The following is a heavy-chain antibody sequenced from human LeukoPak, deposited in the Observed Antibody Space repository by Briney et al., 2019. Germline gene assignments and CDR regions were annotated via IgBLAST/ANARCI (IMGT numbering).Heavy chain of an antibody. CDR2: FNYGETT. CDR1: GASISSTTYS. J-gene: IGHJ4*02. D-gene: IGHD6-19*01. CDR3: AKLVVAGLSVDF. Sequence: NSSETLSLTCTVSGASISSTTYSWGWIRQPPGGGLEWLGCFNYGETTYYNPSLKSRVTISVDTSMKQFSLRLTSVTAADTAVYFCAKLVVAGLSVDFWGQGTLVAVSS. V-gene: IGHV4-39*01.